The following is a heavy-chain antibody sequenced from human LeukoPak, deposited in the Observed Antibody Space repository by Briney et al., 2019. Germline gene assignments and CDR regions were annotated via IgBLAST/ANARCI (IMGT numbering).Heavy chain of an antibody. J-gene: IGHJ5*02. V-gene: IGHV3-21*01. D-gene: IGHD6-13*01. CDR1: GFPFSSYA. CDR3: AREAAAGP. CDR2: ISSSSSYI. Sequence: GGSPRLSCAASGFPFSSYAMTWVRQAPGKGLEWVSSISSSSSYIYYADSVKGRFTISRDNAKNSLYLQMNSLRAEDTAVYYCAREAAAGPWGQGTLVTVSS.